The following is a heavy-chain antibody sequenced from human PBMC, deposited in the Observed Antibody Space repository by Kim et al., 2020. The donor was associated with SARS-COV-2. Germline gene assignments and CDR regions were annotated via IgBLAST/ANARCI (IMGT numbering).Heavy chain of an antibody. J-gene: IGHJ4*02. Sequence: RTNYNPSLKSRVTISVDTSKNQFSLKLSSVTAADTAVYYCARGAIAALDYWGQGTLVTVSS. D-gene: IGHD6-6*01. CDR3: ARGAIAALDY. CDR2: RT. V-gene: IGHV4-34*01.